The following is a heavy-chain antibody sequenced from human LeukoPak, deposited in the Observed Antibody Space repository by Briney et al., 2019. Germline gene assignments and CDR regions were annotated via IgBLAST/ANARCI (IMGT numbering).Heavy chain of an antibody. V-gene: IGHV4-31*03. Sequence: SETLSLTCTVSGGSISSGDYYWSWIRQPPGKGLGWIGYIYYSGSTYYNPSLKSRVTISVDTSKNQFSLKLSSVTAADTAVYYCARGGQRIMITFGGVRSAFDIWGQGTMVTVSS. J-gene: IGHJ3*02. CDR2: IYYSGST. CDR1: GGSISSGDYY. CDR3: ARGGQRIMITFGGVRSAFDI. D-gene: IGHD3-16*01.